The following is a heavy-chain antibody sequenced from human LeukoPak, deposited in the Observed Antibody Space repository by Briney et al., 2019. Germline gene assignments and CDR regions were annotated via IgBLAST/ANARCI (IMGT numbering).Heavy chain of an antibody. J-gene: IGHJ4*02. Sequence: PGGSLRLSCAASGFTFSGYAMTWVRQGPGRGLEWVSYISASGDGTYYADSVKGRFTLSRDNSKSTLYLQMNSLRAEDTAVYYCARRQGHAFDNWGQGTLVTVSS. CDR1: GFTFSGYA. CDR3: ARRQGHAFDN. CDR2: ISASGDGT. V-gene: IGHV3-23*01.